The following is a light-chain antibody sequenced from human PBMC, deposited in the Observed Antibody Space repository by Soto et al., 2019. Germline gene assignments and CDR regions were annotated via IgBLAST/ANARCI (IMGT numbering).Light chain of an antibody. CDR3: SSYTSSTNYV. CDR2: EVS. Sequence: QSALTQPASVSGSPGQSMTNSCTGNSNDVGGYNFVSWYQQHPGKAPKLIIYEVSYRPSGISNRFSGSKSGNTASLTISGLQAEDEADYYCSSYTSSTNYVFGTGTKVTVL. J-gene: IGLJ1*01. V-gene: IGLV2-14*01. CDR1: SNDVGGYNF.